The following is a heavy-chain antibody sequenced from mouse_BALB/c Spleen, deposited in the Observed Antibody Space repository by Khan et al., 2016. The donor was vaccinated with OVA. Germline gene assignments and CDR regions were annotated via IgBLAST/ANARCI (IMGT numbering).Heavy chain of an antibody. CDR3: ARLEDI. CDR1: GFSLTSYG. Sequence: VQLQESGPGLVAPSQSLSITCTVSGFSLTSYGVHWVRQPPGKGLEWLGVIWAGGSTNYNSALMSRLSISNDNSKSQVFLKRNSLQADDTPMYYCARLEDIWGQGTTLTVSA. CDR2: IWAGGST. D-gene: IGHD1-3*01. J-gene: IGHJ2*01. V-gene: IGHV2-9*02.